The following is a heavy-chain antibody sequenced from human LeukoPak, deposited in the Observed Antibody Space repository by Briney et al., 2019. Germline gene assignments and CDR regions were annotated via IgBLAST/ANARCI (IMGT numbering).Heavy chain of an antibody. CDR2: INHSGST. J-gene: IGHJ4*02. CDR3: ARGLGYCSGGSCYFNRYYDY. Sequence: PSETLSLTCAVYGGSFSGYYWSWIRQPPGKGLEWIGEINHSGSTNYNPSLKSRVTISVDTSKNQFSLKLSSVTAADTAVYYCARGLGYCSGGSCYFNRYYDYWGQGTLVTVSS. V-gene: IGHV4-34*01. CDR1: GGSFSGYY. D-gene: IGHD2-15*01.